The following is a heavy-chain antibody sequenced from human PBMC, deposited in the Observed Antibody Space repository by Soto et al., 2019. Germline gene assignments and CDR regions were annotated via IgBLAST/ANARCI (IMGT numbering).Heavy chain of an antibody. D-gene: IGHD3-22*01. CDR1: GGTFSSYA. Sequence: QVQLVQSGAEVKKPGSSVKVSCKASGGTFSSYAISWVRQAPGQGLEWMGGIIPIFGTANYAQKFQGRATITADESTSTAYMELSRLRSEDTAVYYCARDPGSGDYHLPHTPATQNWFDPWGQGTLVTVSS. CDR2: IIPIFGTA. J-gene: IGHJ5*02. CDR3: ARDPGSGDYHLPHTPATQNWFDP. V-gene: IGHV1-69*01.